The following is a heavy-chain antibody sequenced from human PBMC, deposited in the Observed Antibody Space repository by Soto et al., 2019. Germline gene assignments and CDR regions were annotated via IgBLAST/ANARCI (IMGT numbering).Heavy chain of an antibody. CDR3: AHRPWYAFEP. J-gene: IGHJ5*02. D-gene: IGHD6-13*01. V-gene: IGHV2-5*02. Sequence: QITLKESGPTLVKPTQTLTLTCTFSGFSLSTTGVGVGWIRQPPGKALEWLALIYWDGEKRYSSSLKSRLTITKDTSKNQVVLTMTNMDPVDTATYYCAHRPWYAFEPWGQGILVTVSS. CDR2: IYWDGEK. CDR1: GFSLSTTGVG.